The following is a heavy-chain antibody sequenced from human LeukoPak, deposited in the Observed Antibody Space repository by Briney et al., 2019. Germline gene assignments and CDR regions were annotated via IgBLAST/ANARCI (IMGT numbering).Heavy chain of an antibody. Sequence: PSETLSLTCAVSGGSISSNNWWGWVRQPPGTGLEWIGEIYHSGSPNYNPSPKSRVTISVDKSRNHFSLNLSSVTAADTAVYYCARVNINNWHSCDYWGQGTLVTVSS. CDR3: ARVNINNWHSCDY. D-gene: IGHD1-1*01. V-gene: IGHV4-4*02. CDR2: IYHSGSP. CDR1: GGSISSNNW. J-gene: IGHJ4*02.